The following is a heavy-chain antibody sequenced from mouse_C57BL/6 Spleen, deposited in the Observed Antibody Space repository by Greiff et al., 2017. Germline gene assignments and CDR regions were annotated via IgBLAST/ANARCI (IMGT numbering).Heavy chain of an antibody. CDR3: ARGGYYGSSDYYAMDY. D-gene: IGHD1-1*01. CDR2: ISYDGSN. Sequence: ESGPGLVKPSQSLSLTCSVTGYSITSGYYWNWIRQFPGNKLEWMGYISYDGSNNYNPSLKNRISITRDTSKNQLFLKLNSVTTEDTATYYCARGGYYGSSDYYAMDYWGQGTSVTVSS. V-gene: IGHV3-6*01. J-gene: IGHJ4*01. CDR1: GYSITSGYY.